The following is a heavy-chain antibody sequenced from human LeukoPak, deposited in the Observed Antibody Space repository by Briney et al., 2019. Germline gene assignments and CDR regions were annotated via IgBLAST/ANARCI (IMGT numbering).Heavy chain of an antibody. CDR2: ISSSSSNI. V-gene: IGHV3-21*01. CDR1: GFTFSSYS. CDR3: ARLYQHDSSTYRPVDY. J-gene: IGHJ4*02. D-gene: IGHD3-22*01. Sequence: GGSLRLSCAASGFTFSSYSMNWVCQAPGKGLEWVSSISSSSSNIYYADSVKGRFTISRDNAKNSLYLQMNSPRAEDTAVYYCARLYQHDSSTYRPVDYWGQGTLVSVSS.